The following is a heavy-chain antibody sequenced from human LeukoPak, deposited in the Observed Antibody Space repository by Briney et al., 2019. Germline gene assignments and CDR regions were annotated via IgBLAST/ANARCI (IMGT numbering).Heavy chain of an antibody. D-gene: IGHD1-26*01. J-gene: IGHJ4*02. Sequence: GGSLRLSCAASGFTFSSYAMSWVRQAPGRGREWVSAISGSGGTTYYADSVKGRFTISRDNSKNTLYLQMNSLRAEDTAVYYCAKRVYSGNYFDSWGQGTLVTVSS. CDR1: GFTFSSYA. CDR2: ISGSGGTT. CDR3: AKRVYSGNYFDS. V-gene: IGHV3-23*01.